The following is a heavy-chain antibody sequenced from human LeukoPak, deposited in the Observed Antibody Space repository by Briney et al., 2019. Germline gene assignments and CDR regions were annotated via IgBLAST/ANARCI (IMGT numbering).Heavy chain of an antibody. V-gene: IGHV3-7*01. CDR1: GFTFSSYW. J-gene: IGHJ6*03. CDR2: IKQDGSEK. D-gene: IGHD5-18*01. Sequence: GGSLRLSCAASGFTFSSYWMSWVRQAPGKGLERVVNIKQDGSEKYYVDSGKGRFTISRDNAKNSLYLQMNSLRTEDTAVYYCARERDTVMVGYYMDVWGKGTTVTVSS. CDR3: ARERDTVMVGYYMDV.